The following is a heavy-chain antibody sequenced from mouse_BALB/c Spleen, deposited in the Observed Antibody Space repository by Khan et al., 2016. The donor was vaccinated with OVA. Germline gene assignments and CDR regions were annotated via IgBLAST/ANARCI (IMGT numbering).Heavy chain of an antibody. CDR2: IYPGSGNT. CDR3: ARWGMDS. V-gene: IGHV1-63*01. Sequence: QVHVKQSGAELVRPGTSVNISCKASGDAFTNYWLGWVKQRPGHGLEWIGDIYPGSGNTYYNEKLKGKVTLTEDKSSSTAYLQLINLTSEDSAVYFCARWGMDSWGQGTSVTVSS. CDR1: GDAFTNYW. J-gene: IGHJ4*01.